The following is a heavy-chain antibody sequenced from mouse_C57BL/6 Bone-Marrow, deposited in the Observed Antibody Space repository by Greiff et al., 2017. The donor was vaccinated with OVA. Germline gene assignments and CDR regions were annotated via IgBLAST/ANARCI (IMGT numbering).Heavy chain of an antibody. CDR2: VLPSIGRT. J-gene: IGHJ3*01. Sequence: QVQLKESGSELRSPGSSVKLSCKDFDSEVFPIAYMSWVRQKPGHGFEWIGGVLPSIGRTIYGEKFEDKATLDADTLSNTAYLELNSLTSEDSAIYYCARSFYYSNWGFAYWGQGTLVTVSA. D-gene: IGHD2-5*01. CDR3: ARSFYYSNWGFAY. V-gene: IGHV15-2*01. CDR1: DSEVFPIAY.